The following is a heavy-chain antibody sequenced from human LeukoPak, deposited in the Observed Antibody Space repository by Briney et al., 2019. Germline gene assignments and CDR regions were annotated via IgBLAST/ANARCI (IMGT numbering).Heavy chain of an antibody. CDR1: GGSITNYY. CDR2: ISYTGST. D-gene: IGHD2-15*01. V-gene: IGHV4-59*08. CDR3: ARRVGYCGGDNCYESDS. Sequence: PSETLSLTCTVSGGSITNYYWSWIRQPPGKGLEWIGHISYTGSTNYSPPLMSRVTISVDKPKSQFSLELRSVTAADTAVYYCARRVGYCGGDNCYESDSWGEGTVDTVSS. J-gene: IGHJ4*02.